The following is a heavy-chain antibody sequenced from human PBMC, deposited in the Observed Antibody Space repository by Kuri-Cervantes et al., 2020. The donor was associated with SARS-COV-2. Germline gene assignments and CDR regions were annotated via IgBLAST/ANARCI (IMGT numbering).Heavy chain of an antibody. CDR3: ARELYDSGWSQKRDYYYRIDV. V-gene: IGHV1-69*04. D-gene: IGHD6-19*01. J-gene: IGHJ6*01. CDR2: IIPILEMA. CDR1: GGTFSSYA. Sequence: SVKVSCKTSGGTFSSYAISWVRQAPGQGPEWMGRIIPILEMANSAQGFQDRVTITADKSTNTVYMELSSLRSGDTAVYYCARELYDSGWSQKRDYYYRIDVWGQGTTVTGSS.